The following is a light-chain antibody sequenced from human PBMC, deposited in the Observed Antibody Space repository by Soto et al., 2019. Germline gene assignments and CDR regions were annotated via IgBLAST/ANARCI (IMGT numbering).Light chain of an antibody. CDR2: EVS. CDR3: SSYRSSSTV. CDR1: SSDVGGYNY. Sequence: QSVLTQPASVSGSPGQSITISRTGTSSDVGGYNYVSWYQQHPGKAPKLMIYEVSNRPSGVSNRFSGSKSGNTASLTISGLQAEDEADYYCSSYRSSSTVFGTGTKVTVL. J-gene: IGLJ1*01. V-gene: IGLV2-14*01.